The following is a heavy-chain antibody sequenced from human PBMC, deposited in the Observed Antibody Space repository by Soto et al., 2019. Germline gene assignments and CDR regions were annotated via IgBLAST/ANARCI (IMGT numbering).Heavy chain of an antibody. V-gene: IGHV1-8*01. J-gene: IGHJ6*03. CDR3: ARETAVARSYPLPGSGVEYCSISV. CDR2: MDPKYGDT. Sequence: QVQLVQSGAEVKKPGASMRVSCRASDFFFAYNFNWVRQVPGQGLEWMGWMDPKYGDTDYSQKFRGRVSMTRKASLSTVLLACRNLRPNQTGTYDSARETAVARSYPLPGSGVEYCSISVSGNGTTVIVSS. CDR1: DFFFAYN. D-gene: IGHD6-19*01.